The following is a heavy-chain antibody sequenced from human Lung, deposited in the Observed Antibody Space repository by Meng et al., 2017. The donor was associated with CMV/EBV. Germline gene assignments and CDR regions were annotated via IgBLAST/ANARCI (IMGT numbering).Heavy chain of an antibody. Sequence: SDTLSLXXTVSGGSINNYYWRWIRQPPGKGLEWIGYIYYSGSTNYNPSLKSRVTISVDTSKNQFSLKLSSVTAADTAVYFCARIYCSSTSCYNDYWGQGTLVTVSS. D-gene: IGHD2-2*01. CDR2: IYYSGST. CDR1: GGSINNYY. V-gene: IGHV4-59*01. CDR3: ARIYCSSTSCYNDY. J-gene: IGHJ4*02.